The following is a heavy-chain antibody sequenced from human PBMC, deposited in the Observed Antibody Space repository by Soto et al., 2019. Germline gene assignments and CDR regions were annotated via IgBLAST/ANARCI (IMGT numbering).Heavy chain of an antibody. V-gene: IGHV3-33*01. Sequence: GGSLRLSCAASGFTFSSYGMHWVRQAPGKGLEWVAVIWYDGSNKYYADSVKGRFTISRDNSKNTLYLQMNSLRAEDTAVYYCARGYYYAPFDPWGQGTLVTSPQ. CDR3: ARGYYYAPFDP. CDR2: IWYDGSNK. J-gene: IGHJ5*02. CDR1: GFTFSSYG. D-gene: IGHD3-10*01.